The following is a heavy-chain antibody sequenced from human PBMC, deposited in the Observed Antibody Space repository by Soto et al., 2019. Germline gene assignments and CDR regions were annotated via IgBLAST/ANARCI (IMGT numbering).Heavy chain of an antibody. Sequence: GGSLRLSCVASRFTISYYWMSWVRQAPQKGLEWVANIKQDGSQTYYVDSAKGRFTISRDNAKNSLYLQMNSLRVEDTAVYYCTRGTELVYCTTTSCPGIDVWGQGTTVTVSS. CDR3: TRGTELVYCTTTSCPGIDV. CDR1: RFTISYYW. D-gene: IGHD2-2*01. J-gene: IGHJ6*02. V-gene: IGHV3-7*03. CDR2: IKQDGSQT.